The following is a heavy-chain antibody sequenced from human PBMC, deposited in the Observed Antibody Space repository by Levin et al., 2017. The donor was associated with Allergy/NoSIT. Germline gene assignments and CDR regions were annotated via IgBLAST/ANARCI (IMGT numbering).Heavy chain of an antibody. Sequence: GGSLRLSCAASGFSFSSYGMAWVRQTPGKGLEWVAVIWYDGSNEYYADSVKDRFTISRDNSKNTLYLQMNSLRAEDTAVYYCARDRTHIPMVRGVFDYWGQGTLVTVSS. J-gene: IGHJ4*02. V-gene: IGHV3-33*01. CDR1: GFSFSSYG. CDR2: IWYDGSNE. D-gene: IGHD3-10*01. CDR3: ARDRTHIPMVRGVFDY.